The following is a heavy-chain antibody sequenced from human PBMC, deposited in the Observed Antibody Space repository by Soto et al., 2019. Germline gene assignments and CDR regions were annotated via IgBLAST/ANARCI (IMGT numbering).Heavy chain of an antibody. Sequence: GGSLRLSCAASGFTFSSYGMHWVRQAPGKGLEWVAVISYDGSNKYYADSVKGRFTISRDNSKNTLYLQMNSLRAEDTAVYYCAKDSQPADLEQWVFSGGMDVWGQGTTVTVSS. CDR2: ISYDGSNK. V-gene: IGHV3-30*18. CDR1: GFTFSSYG. J-gene: IGHJ6*02. CDR3: AKDSQPADLEQWVFSGGMDV. D-gene: IGHD6-19*01.